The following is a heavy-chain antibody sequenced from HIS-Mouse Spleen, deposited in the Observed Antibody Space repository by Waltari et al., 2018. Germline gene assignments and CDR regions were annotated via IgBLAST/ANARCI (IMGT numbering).Heavy chain of an antibody. Sequence: QVQLQESCPGLVKPSETLSLTCTVSGGSISSSRYYWGWSRPPPGKGLEWIGSIYYSGSTYYNPSLKSRVTISVDTSKNQFSLKLSSVTAADTAVYYCAREIPYSSSWYDWYFDLWGRGTLVTVSS. J-gene: IGHJ2*01. CDR2: IYYSGST. D-gene: IGHD6-13*01. V-gene: IGHV4-39*07. CDR3: AREIPYSSSWYDWYFDL. CDR1: GGSISSSRYY.